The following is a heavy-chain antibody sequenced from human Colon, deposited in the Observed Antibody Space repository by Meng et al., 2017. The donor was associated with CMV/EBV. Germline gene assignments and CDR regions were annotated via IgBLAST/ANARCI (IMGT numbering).Heavy chain of an antibody. V-gene: IGHV3-30*02. CDR3: AKDLMLGFGSGTQYYFDS. CDR2: IRYDGSDA. J-gene: IGHJ4*02. D-gene: IGHD3-10*01. CDR1: GFTFSSYG. Sequence: GESLKISCAASGFTFSSYGMHWVRQAPGKGLEWAAFIRYDGSDAWYADFVKGRFTISRDNFKNTLYLQMNSLSAEDTALYYCAKDLMLGFGSGTQYYFDSWGQGTLVTVSS.